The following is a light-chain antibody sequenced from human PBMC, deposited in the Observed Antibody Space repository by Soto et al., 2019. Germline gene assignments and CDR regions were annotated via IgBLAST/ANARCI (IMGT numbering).Light chain of an antibody. CDR3: ETWDTNVVV. J-gene: IGLJ2*01. CDR2: LEGSGSY. V-gene: IGLV4-60*02. Sequence: QPVLTQSSSASASLGSSVKLTCTLSSGHSTYIIAWHQQQPGEAPRYLMKLEGSGSYNKGSGIPDRFSGSSSGADHYLTISNLQFEDEADYYCETWDTNVVVFGGGTKLTVL. CDR1: SGHSTYI.